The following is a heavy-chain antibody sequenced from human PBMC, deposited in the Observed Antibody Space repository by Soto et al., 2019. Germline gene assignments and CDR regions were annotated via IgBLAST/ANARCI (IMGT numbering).Heavy chain of an antibody. CDR3: ARRGRYFDCFHGFDP. D-gene: IGHD3-9*01. J-gene: IGHJ5*02. Sequence: ASVKVSCKASGYTFARYNIYWVRQATGQGLEWMGWMNPNSGAEDYAQKFLDRVIMTRDTTIKTAYLELTSLTSEDTAVYYCARRGRYFDCFHGFDPWGQGTPVTVSS. V-gene: IGHV1-8*02. CDR2: MNPNSGAE. CDR1: GYTFARYN.